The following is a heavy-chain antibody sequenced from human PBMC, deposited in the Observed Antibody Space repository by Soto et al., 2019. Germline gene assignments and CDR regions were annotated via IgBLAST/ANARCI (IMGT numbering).Heavy chain of an antibody. V-gene: IGHV3-23*01. D-gene: IGHD3-3*01. CDR1: GITFSSYA. Sequence: EVQLLESGGGLVQPGGSLRLSCAASGITFSSYAMSWVRQAPGKGLEWVSAISGSGGSTYYADSVKGRFTISRDNSKNTLYLQMNSLRAEDTAVYYCAKSYRITIFGVAMVGSGMDVWGQGTTVTVSS. CDR2: ISGSGGST. CDR3: AKSYRITIFGVAMVGSGMDV. J-gene: IGHJ6*02.